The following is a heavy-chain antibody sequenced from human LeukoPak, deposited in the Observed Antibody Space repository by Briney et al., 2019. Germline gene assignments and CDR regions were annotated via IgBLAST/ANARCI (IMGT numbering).Heavy chain of an antibody. Sequence: PSETLSLTCAVYGGSFSGYYWSWIRQPPGKGLEWIGEINHSGSTNYNPSLKSRVTISVDTSKNQFSLKLSSVTAADTAVYYCARGRGWTFDPWGQGTLVTVSS. D-gene: IGHD6-19*01. CDR3: ARGRGWTFDP. V-gene: IGHV4-34*01. CDR2: INHSGST. CDR1: GGSFSGYY. J-gene: IGHJ5*02.